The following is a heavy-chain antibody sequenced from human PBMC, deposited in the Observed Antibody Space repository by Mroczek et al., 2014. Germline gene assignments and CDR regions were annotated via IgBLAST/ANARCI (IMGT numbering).Heavy chain of an antibody. CDR2: LYQWXH. V-gene: IGHV4-61*02. CDR3: ARVRVESAGAYSPDYYYYYMDV. CDR1: GGSISSGSYY. D-gene: IGHD2-15*01. J-gene: IGHJ6*03. Sequence: QVQLVESGPGLVKPSQTLSLTCTVSGGSISSGSYYWSWIRQPAGKGLGVDWAYLYQWXHQLQPLLKSRVTMSVDTSKNQFSLKLSSVTAADTAVYYCARVRVESAGAYSPDYYYYYMDVVGQRDHGPPSP.